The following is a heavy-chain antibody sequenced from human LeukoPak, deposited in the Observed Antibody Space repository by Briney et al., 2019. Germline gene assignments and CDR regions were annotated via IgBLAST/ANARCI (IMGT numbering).Heavy chain of an antibody. CDR3: AKPGGAYCGGDCHSYYFDY. J-gene: IGHJ4*02. V-gene: IGHV3-30*18. CDR2: ISYGGSNK. Sequence: PGGSLRLSCAASGFTFSTYGMHWVRQAPGKGLEWMAVISYGGSNKYYAGSVKGRFTISRDNSKNTLYLQMNSLRAEDTAVYYCAKPGGAYCGGDCHSYYFDYWGQGTLVTVSP. D-gene: IGHD2-21*02. CDR1: GFTFSTYG.